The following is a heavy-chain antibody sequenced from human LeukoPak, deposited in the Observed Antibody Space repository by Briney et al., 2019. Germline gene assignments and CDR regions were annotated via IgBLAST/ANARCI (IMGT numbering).Heavy chain of an antibody. V-gene: IGHV3-33*06. Sequence: PGGSLRLSCAASGFTFSSYGMHWVRQAPGKGLEWVAVIWYDGSNKYYADSVKGRFTISRDNSKNTLYLQMNSLRAEDTAVYYCAKDFYDISLPYYYFDYWGQGTLVTVFS. J-gene: IGHJ4*02. CDR2: IWYDGSNK. D-gene: IGHD3-22*01. CDR3: AKDFYDISLPYYYFDY. CDR1: GFTFSSYG.